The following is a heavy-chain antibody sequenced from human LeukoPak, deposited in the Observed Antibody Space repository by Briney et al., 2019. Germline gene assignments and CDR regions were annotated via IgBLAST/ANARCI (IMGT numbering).Heavy chain of an antibody. CDR3: AITYSSSWYIESSPFDY. V-gene: IGHV4-39*01. CDR1: GGSLSSSSYY. Sequence: SETLSLTCTVSGGSLSSSSYYWGWIRQPPGKGLEWIGSIYYSGSTYYNPSLKSRVAISVDTSKNQFSLKLISVTAADTAVYYCAITYSSSWYIESSPFDYWGQGTLVTVSS. J-gene: IGHJ4*02. D-gene: IGHD6-13*01. CDR2: IYYSGST.